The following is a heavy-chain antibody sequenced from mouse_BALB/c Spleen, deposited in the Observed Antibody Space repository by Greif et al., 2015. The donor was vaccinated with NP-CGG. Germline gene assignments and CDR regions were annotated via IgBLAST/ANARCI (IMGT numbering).Heavy chain of an antibody. V-gene: IGHV1-7*01. CDR2: INPSTGYT. CDR3: ARGGRGYYFDY. CDR1: GYTFTSYW. J-gene: IGHJ2*01. Sequence: VQLQQSGAELAKPGASVKMSCKASGYTFTSYWMHWVKQRPGQGLEWIGYINPSTGYTEYNQKFKDKATLIADKSSSTAYMQLSSLTSEDSAVYYCARGGRGYYFDYWGQGTTLTVSS.